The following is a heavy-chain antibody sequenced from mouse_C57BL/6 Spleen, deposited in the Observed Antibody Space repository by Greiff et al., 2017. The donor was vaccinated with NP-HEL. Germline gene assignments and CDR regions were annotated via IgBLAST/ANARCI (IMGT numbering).Heavy chain of an antibody. V-gene: IGHV1-61*01. Sequence: VQLQQPGAELVRPGSSVKLSCKASGYTFTSYWMDWVKQRPGQGLEWIGNIYPSDSETHYNQKFKDKATLTVDKSSSTAYMQLSSLTSEDSAFYYCARLYDYGFDYWGQGTTLTVSS. CDR1: GYTFTSYW. J-gene: IGHJ2*01. CDR2: IYPSDSET. CDR3: ARLYDYGFDY. D-gene: IGHD2-4*01.